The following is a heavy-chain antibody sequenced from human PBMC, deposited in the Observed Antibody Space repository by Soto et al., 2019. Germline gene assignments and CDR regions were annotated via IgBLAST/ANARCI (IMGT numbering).Heavy chain of an antibody. CDR3: AKEGDTPFDY. CDR1: GFTFISYG. CDR2: ISYDGSNK. J-gene: IGHJ4*02. D-gene: IGHD3-9*01. V-gene: IGHV3-30*18. Sequence: GWSLRLSCAASGFTFISYGMHWVRQAPGKGLEWVAVISYDGSNKYYADSVKGRFTISRDNSKNTLYLQMNSLRAEDTAVYYCAKEGDTPFDYWGQGTLVTVSS.